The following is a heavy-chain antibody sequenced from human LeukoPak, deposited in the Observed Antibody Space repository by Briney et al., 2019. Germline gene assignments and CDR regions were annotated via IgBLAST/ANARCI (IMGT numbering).Heavy chain of an antibody. V-gene: IGHV3-23*01. D-gene: IGHD1-26*01. J-gene: IGHJ4*02. CDR2: VSTSGGST. CDR1: GLTFSRYA. Sequence: PGGSLRLSCAASGLTFSRYAMSWVRQAPGKGLEWVSGVSTSGGSTYYADSVKGRFTISRDNSKNTLYLQMNSLRAEDTAVYYCAKEATGNIFDYWGQGTLVTVSS. CDR3: AKEATGNIFDY.